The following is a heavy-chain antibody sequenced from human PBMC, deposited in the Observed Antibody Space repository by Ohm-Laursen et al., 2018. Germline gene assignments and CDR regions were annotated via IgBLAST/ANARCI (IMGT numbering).Heavy chain of an antibody. CDR2: QYYSGRT. J-gene: IGHJ5*02. Sequence: SDTLSLTCTVSGGSMSGYYWNWVRQPLGKGLEWIGYQYYSGRTSYNPSLRGRIAISVDMSKSQRSLILSSVTAADTAVYYCARHPDYRSDRWFDPWGQGTLVSVSS. CDR1: GGSMSGYY. D-gene: IGHD6-25*01. V-gene: IGHV4-59*08. CDR3: ARHPDYRSDRWFDP.